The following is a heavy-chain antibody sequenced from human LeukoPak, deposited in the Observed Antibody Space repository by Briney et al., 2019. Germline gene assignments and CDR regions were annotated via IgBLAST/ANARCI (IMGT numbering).Heavy chain of an antibody. CDR3: ARVTSSGYYPYYYYYMDV. Sequence: MPPETLSLTCTVSGGSISSGSYYWSWIRQPAGKGLEWIGRIYTSGSTNYNPSLKSRVTISVDTSKNQFSLKLSSVTAADTTVYYCARVTSSGYYPYYYYYMDVWGKGTTVTVSS. V-gene: IGHV4-61*02. CDR1: GGSISSGSYY. CDR2: IYTSGST. D-gene: IGHD3-22*01. J-gene: IGHJ6*03.